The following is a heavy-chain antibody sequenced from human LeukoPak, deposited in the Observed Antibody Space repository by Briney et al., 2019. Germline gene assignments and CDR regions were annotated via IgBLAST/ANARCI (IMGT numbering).Heavy chain of an antibody. D-gene: IGHD1-26*01. V-gene: IGHV1-18*01. J-gene: IGHJ6*02. CDR3: AVSVGATRRSSYGMDV. CDR1: GYTFTSYG. CDR2: ISAYNGNT. Sequence: ASVKVSCKASGYTFTSYGISWVRQAPGQGLEWMGWISAYNGNTNYAQKLQGRVTMTTDTSTSTAYMELRSLRSDDTAVYYCAVSVGATRRSSYGMDVWVQGTTVTVSS.